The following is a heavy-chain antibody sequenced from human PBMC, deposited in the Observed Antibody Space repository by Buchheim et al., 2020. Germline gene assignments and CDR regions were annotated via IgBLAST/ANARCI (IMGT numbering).Heavy chain of an antibody. Sequence: QVQLVQSGAEVKKPGASVKVSCKASEYTFTSYDINWVRQATGQGLEWMGWMNPNSGNTGYAQKFQGRVTMTRNTSISPAYMELRRLRSEDTAVYYCALSYTVTTWFIGGIGPSYYMGVWGRET. CDR1: EYTFTSYD. J-gene: IGHJ6*03. V-gene: IGHV1-8*01. CDR3: ALSYTVTTWFIGGIGPSYYMGV. D-gene: IGHD4-17*01. CDR2: MNPNSGNT.